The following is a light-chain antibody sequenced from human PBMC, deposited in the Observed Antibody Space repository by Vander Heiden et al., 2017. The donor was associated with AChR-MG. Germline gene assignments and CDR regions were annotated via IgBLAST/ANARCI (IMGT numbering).Light chain of an antibody. V-gene: IGLV1-44*01. CDR3: AAWDDSLNGWV. CDR2: SNN. CDR1: SSNIGSNT. Sequence: QSVLTQPPSASGTPGQRVTISCSGSSSNIGSNTVNWYQQLPGTAPKLLIFSNNQRPSGVPDRFSGSKSGTSASLEISGLQSEDEADYYCAAWDDSLNGWVFGGGTKLTVL. J-gene: IGLJ3*02.